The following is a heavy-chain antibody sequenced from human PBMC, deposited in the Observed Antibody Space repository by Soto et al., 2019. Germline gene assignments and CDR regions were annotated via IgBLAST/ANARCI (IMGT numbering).Heavy chain of an antibody. Sequence: EVQLVESGGGLVRPGGSLRLSCAASGFTFSNYAMHWVRQPPGEGLEYGSSITRDGDRTQYADSVRARFTISRDNSKNTPYLQMGSLRAEDMAVYYCARGSVGWFGEFWHWGQGTLVTVSS. V-gene: IGHV3-64*07. D-gene: IGHD3-10*01. CDR3: ARGSVGWFGEFWH. CDR2: ITRDGDRT. J-gene: IGHJ4*02. CDR1: GFTFSNYA.